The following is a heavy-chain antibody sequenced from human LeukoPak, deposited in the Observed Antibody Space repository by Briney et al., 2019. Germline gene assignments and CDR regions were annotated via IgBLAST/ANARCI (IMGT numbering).Heavy chain of an antibody. CDR1: GVTLSDHH. CDR3: ARLFGGVTTFDY. D-gene: IGHD4-17*01. J-gene: IGHJ4*02. V-gene: IGHV3-72*01. CDR2: TRDKARGYAT. Sequence: GGSLTLSCAASGVTLSDHHMDWVRQAPGKGLEWVGRTRDKARGYATEYAASVKGRFTISRDDSKTSVYLQMNSLSAEDTAVYYCARLFGGVTTFDYWGQGALVTVSS.